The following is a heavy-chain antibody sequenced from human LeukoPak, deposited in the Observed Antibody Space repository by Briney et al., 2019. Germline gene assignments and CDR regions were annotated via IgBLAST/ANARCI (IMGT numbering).Heavy chain of an antibody. J-gene: IGHJ4*02. CDR2: IYYSGST. CDR1: GGSISSGGYY. V-gene: IGHV4-39*01. D-gene: IGHD2-15*01. CDR3: ARQGGYYSGRSRSYYFDY. Sequence: SETLSLTCTVSGGSISSGGYYWGWIRQPPGKGLEWIGSIYYSGSTYYNPSLKSRVTISVDTSKNQFSLKLSSVTAADTAVYYCARQGGYYSGRSRSYYFDYWGQGALVTVSS.